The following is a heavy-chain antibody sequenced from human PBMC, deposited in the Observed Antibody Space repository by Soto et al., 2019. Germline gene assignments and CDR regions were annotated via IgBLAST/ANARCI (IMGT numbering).Heavy chain of an antibody. J-gene: IGHJ5*02. V-gene: IGHV1-46*01. D-gene: IGHD1-1*01. Sequence: ASVKVSCKASGFSFSDYFMHWVRQAPGQGLEWMGIINPSGDSRNYAQKFQGRVTITKDTSENQVVLTMTNMDPVDTATYYCAHIFYTSPGGWFGPWGQGTLVTVSS. CDR1: GFSFSDYF. CDR3: AHIFYTSPGGWFGP. CDR2: INPSGDSR.